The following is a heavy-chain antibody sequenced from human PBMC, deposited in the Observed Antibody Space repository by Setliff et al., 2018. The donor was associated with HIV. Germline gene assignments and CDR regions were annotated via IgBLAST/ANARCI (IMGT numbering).Heavy chain of an antibody. CDR3: ARHRQGLTGSTPGYYMDV. V-gene: IGHV4-39*01. Sequence: SETLSLTCNVSGGSFSNSYNFWGWIRQPPGKGLEWIGSISYSGSTYYNPSLKSRVTMSVDTSKNQFSLKLSSVTAADTAVYYCARHRQGLTGSTPGYYMDVWGKGTTVTVSS. D-gene: IGHD1-7*01. J-gene: IGHJ6*03. CDR1: GGSFSNSYNF. CDR2: ISYSGST.